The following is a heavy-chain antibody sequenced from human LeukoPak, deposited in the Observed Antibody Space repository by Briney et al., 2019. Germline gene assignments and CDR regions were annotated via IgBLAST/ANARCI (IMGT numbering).Heavy chain of an antibody. CDR3: ARVRQWLVRYFDY. V-gene: IGHV1-8*03. Sequence: ASVKVSCKASGYTFTSYDINWVRQATGRGLEWMGWMNPNGGNTGYAQKFQGRVTITRNTSISTAYMELSSLRSEDTAVYYCARVRQWLVRYFDYWGQGTLVTVSS. J-gene: IGHJ4*02. D-gene: IGHD6-19*01. CDR1: GYTFTSYD. CDR2: MNPNGGNT.